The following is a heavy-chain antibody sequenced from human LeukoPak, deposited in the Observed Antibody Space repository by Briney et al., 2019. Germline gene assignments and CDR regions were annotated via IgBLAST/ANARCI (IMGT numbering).Heavy chain of an antibody. CDR2: IRSKAYGGTT. J-gene: IGHJ4*02. CDR3: TRDNYYGSGSYQY. CDR1: GFTFGDYA. D-gene: IGHD3-10*01. Sequence: PGGSLRLSCTASGFTFGDYAMSWVPQAPGKGLERVGFIRSKAYGGTTEYAASVKGRFTISRDDSKSIAYLQMNSLKTEDTAVYYCTRDNYYGSGSYQYWGQGTLVTVSS. V-gene: IGHV3-49*04.